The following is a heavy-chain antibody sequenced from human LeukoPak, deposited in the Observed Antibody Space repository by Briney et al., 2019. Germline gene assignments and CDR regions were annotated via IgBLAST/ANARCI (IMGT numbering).Heavy chain of an antibody. CDR1: GFTFSSYS. CDR3: AIQQLVADY. Sequence: GGSLRLSCAASGFTFSSYSMSWVRQPPGKWLEWVSSISSSSSYIYYAASVKGRFTISRDNAKNSLYLQMNSLRAEDTAVYYCAIQQLVADYWGQGTLVTVSS. CDR2: ISSSSSYI. V-gene: IGHV3-21*01. D-gene: IGHD6-13*01. J-gene: IGHJ4*02.